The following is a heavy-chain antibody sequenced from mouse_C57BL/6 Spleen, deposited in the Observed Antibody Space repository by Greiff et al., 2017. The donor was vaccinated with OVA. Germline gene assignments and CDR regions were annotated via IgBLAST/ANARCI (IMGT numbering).Heavy chain of an antibody. CDR3: ARERTCDYYAMDY. V-gene: IGHV1-76*01. J-gene: IGHJ4*01. CDR2: IYPGSGNT. Sequence: QVQLQQSGAELVRPGASVKLSCKASGYTFTDYYINWVKQRPGQGLEWIARIYPGSGNTYYNEKFKGKATLTAEKSSSTAYMQLSSLTSEDSAVYFFARERTCDYYAMDYWGQGTSVTVSS. CDR1: GYTFTDYY.